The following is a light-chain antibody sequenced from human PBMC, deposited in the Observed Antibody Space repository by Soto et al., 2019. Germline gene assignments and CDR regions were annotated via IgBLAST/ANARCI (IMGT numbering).Light chain of an antibody. J-gene: IGKJ2*01. V-gene: IGKV1-39*01. CDR3: QQTYSTLYT. Sequence: DTQMTQSPSSLSASVGDRVTITCRASQSISSHLNWYQQKPGKAPKLLIYAAFRLQSGVPSRFSGSGSGTDFTLTISSLQPEDFATYYCQQTYSTLYTFGQGTQLEIK. CDR1: QSISSH. CDR2: AAF.